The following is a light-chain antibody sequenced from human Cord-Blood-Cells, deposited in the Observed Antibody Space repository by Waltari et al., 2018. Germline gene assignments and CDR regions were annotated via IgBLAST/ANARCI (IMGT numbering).Light chain of an antibody. CDR2: GAS. V-gene: IGKV3-20*01. CDR1: QSVGSSY. J-gene: IGKJ3*01. CDR3: QLGFT. Sequence: EIVLTQSPGTLSLSPGERATLSCRASQSVGSSYLAWYHQKPGQAPRLLIYGASSRATGIPDRFSGSGSGTDFTLTISRLEPEDFAVYYCQLGFTFGPGTKVDIK.